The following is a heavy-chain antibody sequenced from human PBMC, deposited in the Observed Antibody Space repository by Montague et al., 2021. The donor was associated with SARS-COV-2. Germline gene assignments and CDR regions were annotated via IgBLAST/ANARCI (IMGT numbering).Heavy chain of an antibody. CDR3: ARGDVEMATIKSGGPFYHFDY. CDR2: IYCSGST. J-gene: IGHJ4*02. Sequence: SETLSLTCTVSGGSISRGYYYWSWIRLPAGKGLEWIGRIYCSGSTNYNPSLKSPVTISVDTSKNQFSLKLSSVTAADTAVYYCARGDVEMATIKSGGPFYHFDYWGQGTLVTVSS. CDR1: GGSISRGYYY. D-gene: IGHD5-24*01. V-gene: IGHV4-61*10.